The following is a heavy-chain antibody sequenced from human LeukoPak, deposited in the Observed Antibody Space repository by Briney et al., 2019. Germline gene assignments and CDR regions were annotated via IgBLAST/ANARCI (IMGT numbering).Heavy chain of an antibody. J-gene: IGHJ1*01. Sequence: PSETLSLTCTASGGSLSSDDYCWNWIRQSAGRGLEWIGRIYLSGNTMYNPSLQSRVRMSIDTSKNQVSLTLKSVTAADTAVYYCARGGALFTLLAAGGQGTQVTVSS. CDR2: IYLSGNT. CDR3: ARGGALFTLLAA. D-gene: IGHD4/OR15-4a*01. V-gene: IGHV4-61*02. CDR1: GGSLSSDDYC.